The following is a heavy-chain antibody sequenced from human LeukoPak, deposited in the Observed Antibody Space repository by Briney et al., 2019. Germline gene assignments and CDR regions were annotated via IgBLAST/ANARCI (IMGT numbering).Heavy chain of an antibody. V-gene: IGHV3-11*01. Sequence: GGSLRLSGAASGFTFSEYYMSWIRQAPGKGLEWVSDISSTADIVSYADFVLGRFTISRDNGDDSLSLQLNNLRAEDTAVYYCARETVAGAFDYWSQGTLVTVSS. CDR3: ARETVAGAFDY. D-gene: IGHD6-19*01. J-gene: IGHJ4*02. CDR2: ISSTADIV. CDR1: GFTFSEYY.